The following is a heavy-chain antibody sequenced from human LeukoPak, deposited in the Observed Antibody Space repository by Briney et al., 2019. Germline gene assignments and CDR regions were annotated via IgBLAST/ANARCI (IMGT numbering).Heavy chain of an antibody. CDR2: ISSTCNYI. CDR1: GFNGFSFSTYS. J-gene: IGHJ6*03. CDR3: ARGPGYMDV. V-gene: IGHV3-21*01. Sequence: GGSLRLSCTASGFNGFSFSTYSMNWVRQAPGKGLEWVSSISSTCNYISYGRSVRGRFTISRDNAKNSLFLHMNSLRVEDTAIYYCARGPGYMDVWGLGTTVTVSS.